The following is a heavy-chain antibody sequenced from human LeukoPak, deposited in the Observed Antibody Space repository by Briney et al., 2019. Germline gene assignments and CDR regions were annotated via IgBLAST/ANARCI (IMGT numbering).Heavy chain of an antibody. J-gene: IGHJ4*02. CDR1: GGTFSSYA. CDR2: IIPIFGTA. Sequence: SVKVSCKASGGTFSSYAISWVRQAPGQGLEWMGGIIPIFGTANYAQKFQGRVTITADKSTSTAYMELSSLRSEDTAVYYCARGGITMVRGVIRPRYFDYWGQGTLVTVSS. CDR3: ARGGITMVRGVIRPRYFDY. V-gene: IGHV1-69*06. D-gene: IGHD3-10*01.